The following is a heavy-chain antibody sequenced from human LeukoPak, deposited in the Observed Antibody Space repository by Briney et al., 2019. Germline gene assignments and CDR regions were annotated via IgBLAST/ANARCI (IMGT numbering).Heavy chain of an antibody. CDR2: ILASGSPT. D-gene: IGHD2-8*01. J-gene: IGHJ4*02. CDR3: AKDLRPDGVDNFDH. V-gene: IGHV3-23*01. CDR1: GFTFSSYA. Sequence: GGSLRLSCVASGFTFSSYAMNWVRQAPGKGLQWVANILASGSPTYYADSVKGRFIISRDNSKNTVYLQMNSLRVEDTAIYYCAKDLRPDGVDNFDHWGQGILVTVSS.